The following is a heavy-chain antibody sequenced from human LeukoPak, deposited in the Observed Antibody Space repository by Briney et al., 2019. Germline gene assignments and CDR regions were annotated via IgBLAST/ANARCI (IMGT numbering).Heavy chain of an antibody. CDR2: FSYSGSS. CDR3: ARKSGWYPFDY. CDR1: GGTVNSSTYY. J-gene: IGHJ4*02. Sequence: SETLSLTCTVSGGTVNSSTYYWGWIRQPPRLGLEWIGSFSYSGSSYYNPSLKSRVTISVGTSKNQFSLKLSSVTAADTAVYYCARKSGWYPFDYWGQGTLVTVSS. D-gene: IGHD6-19*01. V-gene: IGHV4-39*01.